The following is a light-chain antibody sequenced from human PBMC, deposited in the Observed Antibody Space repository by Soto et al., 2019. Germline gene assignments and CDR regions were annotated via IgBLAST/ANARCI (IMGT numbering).Light chain of an antibody. J-gene: IGLJ1*01. CDR2: ANN. Sequence: QSVLTQPPSVSAAPGQKVTVSCSGSSSNIGNNYVSWYQQLPGTAPKLLVYANNKRPSGIPDRFSGSESGTSATLGITGLQTGDEADYYCGTWDSSLSAYVFGTGTKVTVL. CDR3: GTWDSSLSAYV. CDR1: SSNIGNNY. V-gene: IGLV1-51*01.